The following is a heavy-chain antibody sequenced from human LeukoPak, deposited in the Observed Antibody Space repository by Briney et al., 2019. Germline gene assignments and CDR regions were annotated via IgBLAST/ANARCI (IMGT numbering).Heavy chain of an antibody. CDR1: GFTFSSYA. CDR2: ISSNGGST. CDR3: ARATGGHYDY. V-gene: IGHV3-64*01. D-gene: IGHD1-1*01. Sequence: GGSLRLSCAASGFTFSSYAMHWVRQAPGKGLEYVSAISSNGGSTYYANSVKGRFTISRDNSKNTPYLQMGSLRAEDMAVYYCARATGGHYDYWGQGTLVTVSS. J-gene: IGHJ4*02.